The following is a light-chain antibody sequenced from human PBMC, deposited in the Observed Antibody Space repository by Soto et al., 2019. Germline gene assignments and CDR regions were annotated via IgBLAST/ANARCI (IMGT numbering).Light chain of an antibody. CDR1: QSVSSSY. V-gene: IGKV3-20*01. CDR2: GAS. CDR3: QQYGSAPLYT. J-gene: IGKJ2*01. Sequence: EIVLTQSPGTLSLSPGERATLSCRASQSVSSSYLAWYQQKPGQAPRLLIYGASSRATGIPDRFSGSGSGTDFTLTISRLEPEDFEVYYCQQYGSAPLYTFGQGPKLEIK.